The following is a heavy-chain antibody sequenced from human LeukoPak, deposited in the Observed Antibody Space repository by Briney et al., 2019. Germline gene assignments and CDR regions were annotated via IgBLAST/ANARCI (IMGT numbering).Heavy chain of an antibody. D-gene: IGHD6-13*01. J-gene: IGHJ4*02. V-gene: IGHV3-30-3*01. Sequence: GGSLRLSCAASGFTFSNYAVHWVRQAPGKGLEWVTVISYNGGDKYYADSVKGRFTISRDNSKTTLYLQMNSLRAEDTAVYYCARDSSAAAADYYFDYWGQGTLVTVSS. CDR3: ARDSSAAAADYYFDY. CDR1: GFTFSNYA. CDR2: ISYNGGDK.